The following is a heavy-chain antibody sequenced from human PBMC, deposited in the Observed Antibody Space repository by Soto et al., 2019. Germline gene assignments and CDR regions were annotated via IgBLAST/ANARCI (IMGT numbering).Heavy chain of an antibody. CDR1: GFTFSSYS. CDR3: ARDRCSSTSCYSSYYYYYMDV. Sequence: GGSLRLSCAASGFTFSSYSMNWVRQAPGKGLEWVSSISSSSSYIYYADSVKGRFTISRDNAKNSLYLKMNSLRAEDTAVYYCARDRCSSTSCYSSYYYYYMDVWGKGTTVTVSS. D-gene: IGHD2-2*01. V-gene: IGHV3-21*01. CDR2: ISSSSSYI. J-gene: IGHJ6*03.